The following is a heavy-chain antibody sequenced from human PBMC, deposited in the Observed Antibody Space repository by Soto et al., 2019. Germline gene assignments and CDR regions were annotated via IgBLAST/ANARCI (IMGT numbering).Heavy chain of an antibody. CDR1: GYTFTGYA. V-gene: IGHV1-3*01. CDR2: INAGNGNT. J-gene: IGHJ4*02. Sequence: ASVKVSCKASGYTFTGYAMHWVRQAPGQRLEWMRWINAGNGNTKYSQKFQGRVTITADKSTGTAYMELNILRSEDTAVYYCVRDSPIGSTFSGYDGIDYWGQGTLVTSPQ. CDR3: VRDSPIGSTFSGYDGIDY. D-gene: IGHD5-12*01.